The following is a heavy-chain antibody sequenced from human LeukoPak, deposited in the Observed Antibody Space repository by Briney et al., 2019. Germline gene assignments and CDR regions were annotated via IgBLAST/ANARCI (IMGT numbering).Heavy chain of an antibody. CDR3: AREEGSSSWYINYYYYYMDV. D-gene: IGHD6-13*01. J-gene: IGHJ6*03. CDR1: GFTFSSYG. V-gene: IGHV3-23*01. CDR2: ISGSGGST. Sequence: GGSLRLSCAASGFTFSSYGMSWVRQAPGKGLEWVSAISGSGGSTYYADSVKGRFTISRDNAKNSLYLQMNSLRAEDTAVYYCAREEGSSSWYINYYYYYMDVWGKGTTVTVSS.